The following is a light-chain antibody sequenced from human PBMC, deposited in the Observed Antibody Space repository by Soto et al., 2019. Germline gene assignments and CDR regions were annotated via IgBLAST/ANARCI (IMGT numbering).Light chain of an antibody. CDR2: KAS. CDR1: ESVSSW. CDR3: QHYNNL. J-gene: IGKJ1*01. Sequence: DIQMTQSPSTLSASVGDRVTITCRASESVSSWLAWYQQKPGKAPKLLIYKASSLQSGVPSRFSGSGSGTEFTLTISSLQPDDFATYYCQHYNNLFGQGNKVEIK. V-gene: IGKV1-5*03.